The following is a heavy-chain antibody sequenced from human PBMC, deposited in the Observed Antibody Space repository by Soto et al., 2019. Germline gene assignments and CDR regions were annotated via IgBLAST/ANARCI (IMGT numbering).Heavy chain of an antibody. CDR3: GRLAYSSGWPGVNWFDP. V-gene: IGHV4-39*01. CDR1: GGSISSSSYY. J-gene: IGHJ5*02. Sequence: SETLSLTCTVSGGSISSSSYYWGWIRQPPGKGLEWIGSINYSGSTYYNPSLKSRVTISVDTSKNQFSLKLSSVTAADTAVYYCGRLAYSSGWPGVNWFDPWGQGTLVTVSS. D-gene: IGHD6-19*01. CDR2: INYSGST.